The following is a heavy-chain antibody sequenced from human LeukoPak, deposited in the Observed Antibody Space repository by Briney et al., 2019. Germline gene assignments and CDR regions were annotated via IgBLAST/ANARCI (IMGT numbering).Heavy chain of an antibody. J-gene: IGHJ3*02. Sequence: GGSLRLSCAASGFTFSSNSMNWVRQAPGKGLEWVSSITSSSYIYYADSVKGRFTISRDNAKNSLYQQMNSLRAEDTAVYYCARDIIPKYNWNDGGAFDIWGQGTMVIVSS. CDR2: ITSSSYI. CDR1: GFTFSSNS. CDR3: ARDIIPKYNWNDGGAFDI. V-gene: IGHV3-21*01. D-gene: IGHD1-20*01.